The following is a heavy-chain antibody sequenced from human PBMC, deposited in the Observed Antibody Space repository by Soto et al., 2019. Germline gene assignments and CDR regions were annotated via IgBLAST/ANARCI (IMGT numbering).Heavy chain of an antibody. CDR3: ATDRRITMVREGHYYYGMDV. CDR1: GYTLTELS. D-gene: IGHD3-10*01. J-gene: IGHJ6*02. V-gene: IGHV1-24*01. Sequence: ASVKVSCKVSGYTLTELSMHWVRKAPGKGLEWMGGFDPEDGETIYAQKFQGRVTMTEDTSTDTAYMELSSLRSEDTAVYYCATDRRITMVREGHYYYGMDVWGQGTTVTVSS. CDR2: FDPEDGET.